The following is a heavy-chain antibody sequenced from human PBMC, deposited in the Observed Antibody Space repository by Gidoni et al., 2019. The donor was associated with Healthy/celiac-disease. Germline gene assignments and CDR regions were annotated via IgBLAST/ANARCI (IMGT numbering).Heavy chain of an antibody. CDR3: TRDGKFRTDGFDV. Sequence: EGQLLESGGGSVQPGGSRGLSCAVSGFAFSNYAMNWVRQAPGQGLACVSAISPAGGSPYYADSVKGRFTISRDNSKNTLFLEMNNLRAEDTAVYYCTRDGKFRTDGFDVWGPGSMVTVSS. CDR2: ISPAGGSP. J-gene: IGHJ3*01. D-gene: IGHD1-26*01. V-gene: IGHV3-23*01. CDR1: GFAFSNYA.